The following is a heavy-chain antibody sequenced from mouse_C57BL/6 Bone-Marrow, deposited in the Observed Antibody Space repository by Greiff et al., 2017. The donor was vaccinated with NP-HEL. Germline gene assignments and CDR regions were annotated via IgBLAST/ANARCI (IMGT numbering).Heavy chain of an antibody. V-gene: IGHV1-81*01. Sequence: VHVQESGAGLARPGASVKLSCKASGYTFTSYGISWVKQRPGQGLEWIGEIYPRSGNTYYNEKFKGKATLTADKSSSTAYMELRSLTSEDSAVYFCARGILRYPYWYFDVWGTGTTVTVSS. CDR3: ARGILRYPYWYFDV. CDR2: IYPRSGNT. CDR1: GYTFTSYG. D-gene: IGHD1-1*01. J-gene: IGHJ1*03.